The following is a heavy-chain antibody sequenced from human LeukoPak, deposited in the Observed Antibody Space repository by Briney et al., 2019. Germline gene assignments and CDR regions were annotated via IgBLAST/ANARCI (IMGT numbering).Heavy chain of an antibody. CDR3: ARVAAAGGYNWFDP. D-gene: IGHD6-13*01. Sequence: SETLSLTCTVSGGSISSYYWSWIRQPPGKGLEWIGYIYYGGSTNYNPSLKSRVTISVDTSENQFSLKLSSVTAADTAVYYCARVAAAGGYNWFDPWGQGTLVTVSS. J-gene: IGHJ5*02. V-gene: IGHV4-59*01. CDR2: IYYGGST. CDR1: GGSISSYY.